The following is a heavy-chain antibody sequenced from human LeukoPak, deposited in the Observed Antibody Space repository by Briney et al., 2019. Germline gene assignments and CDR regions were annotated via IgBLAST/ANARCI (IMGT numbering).Heavy chain of an antibody. J-gene: IGHJ5*02. CDR1: GGSISTSNNY. CDR3: ARDLGTEYQLLDSNWFDP. CDR2: IYYSGST. V-gene: IGHV4-39*07. Sequence: SETRSLTCTVSGGSISTSNNYWGWIRQPPGKGLEWIASIYYSGSTYYNPSLKSRVTISVDTSKNQFSLKLNSVTAADTAVYYCARDLGTEYQLLDSNWFDPWGLGTLVTVSS. D-gene: IGHD2-2*01.